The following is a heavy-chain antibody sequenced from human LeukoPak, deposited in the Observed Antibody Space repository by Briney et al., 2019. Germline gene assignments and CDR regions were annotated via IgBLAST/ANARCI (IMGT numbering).Heavy chain of an antibody. CDR1: GFTFSSYA. V-gene: IGHV3-23*01. D-gene: IGHD6-13*01. J-gene: IGHJ1*01. Sequence: GGSLRLSCAASGFTFSSYAMSWVRQAPGKGLEWVSAISGSGGSTYYADSVKGRFTISRDNSKNTLYLQMNSLRAEDTAVYYCATLIAAAGSEYFQHWGQGTLVTVSS. CDR3: ATLIAAAGSEYFQH. CDR2: ISGSGGST.